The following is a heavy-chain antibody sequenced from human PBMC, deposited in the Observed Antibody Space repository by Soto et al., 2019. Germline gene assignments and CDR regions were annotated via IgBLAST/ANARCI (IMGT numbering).Heavy chain of an antibody. CDR1: GGTFSSYA. V-gene: IGHV1-69*12. D-gene: IGHD1-7*01. Sequence: QVQLVQSGAEVKKPGSSVKVSCKASGGTFSSYAISWVRQAPGQGLEWMGGIIPIFGTANYAQKFQGRVTIPAAASTSTASMELSSLRSEDTAVYYCAGPPELTSISYSSGMYVWGQGTTVTVSS. J-gene: IGHJ6*02. CDR3: AGPPELTSISYSSGMYV. CDR2: IIPIFGTA.